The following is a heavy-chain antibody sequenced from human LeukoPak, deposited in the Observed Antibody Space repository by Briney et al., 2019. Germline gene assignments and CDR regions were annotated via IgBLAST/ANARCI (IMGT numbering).Heavy chain of an antibody. J-gene: IGHJ6*03. CDR3: ARGVGILTGSYYYYYYMDV. D-gene: IGHD3-9*01. Sequence: SETLSLTCTVSGGSISSGSYYWSWIRQPAGKGLEWIGRIYTSGSTNYNPSLKSRVTISVDTSKNQFSLKLSSVTAADTAVYYCARGVGILTGSYYYYYYMDVWGKGTTVTISS. CDR2: IYTSGST. V-gene: IGHV4-61*02. CDR1: GGSISSGSYY.